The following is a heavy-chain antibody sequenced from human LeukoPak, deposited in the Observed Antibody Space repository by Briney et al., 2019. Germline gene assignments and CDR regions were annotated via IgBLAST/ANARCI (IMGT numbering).Heavy chain of an antibody. Sequence: GGSLRLSCAASGFTFSSYSMNWVRQAPGKGLEWVSSISSSSSYIYYADSVEGRFTISRDNAKNSLYLQMNSLRAEDTAVYYCARGGAVVAKDVDALDIWGQGTMVTVSS. CDR1: GFTFSSYS. D-gene: IGHD3-22*01. CDR2: ISSSSSYI. J-gene: IGHJ3*02. CDR3: ARGGAVVAKDVDALDI. V-gene: IGHV3-21*01.